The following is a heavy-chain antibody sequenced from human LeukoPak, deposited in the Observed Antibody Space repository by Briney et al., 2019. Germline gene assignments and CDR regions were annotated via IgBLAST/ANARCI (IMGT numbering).Heavy chain of an antibody. CDR2: IYYSGST. J-gene: IGHJ3*02. Sequence: SETLSLTCTVSGGSISSYYWSWIRQPPGKGLEWIGYIYYSGSTNYNPSLKSRVTISVDTSKNQFSLKPSSVTAADTAVYYCARYYDSSGYYPDAFDIWGQGTMVTVSS. CDR3: ARYYDSSGYYPDAFDI. CDR1: GGSISSYY. V-gene: IGHV4-59*01. D-gene: IGHD3-22*01.